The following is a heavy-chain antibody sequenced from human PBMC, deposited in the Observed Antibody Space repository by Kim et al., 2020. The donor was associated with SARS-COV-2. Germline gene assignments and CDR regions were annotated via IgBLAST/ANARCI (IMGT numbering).Heavy chain of an antibody. CDR3: AAVGRLDCSSTSCYMYYYGMDV. V-gene: IGHV1-58*01. Sequence: SVKVSCKASGFTFTSSAVQWVRQARGQRLEWIGWIVVGSGNTNYAQKFQERVTITRDMSTSTAYMELSSLRSEDTAVYYCAAVGRLDCSSTSCYMYYYGMDVWGQGTTVTVSS. CDR2: IVVGSGNT. CDR1: GFTFTSSA. D-gene: IGHD2-2*02. J-gene: IGHJ6*02.